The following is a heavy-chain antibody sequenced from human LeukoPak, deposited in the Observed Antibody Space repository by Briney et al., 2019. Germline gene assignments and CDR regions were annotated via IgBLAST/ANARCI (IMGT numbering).Heavy chain of an antibody. Sequence: GGSLRLSCAASGFTFSSYWMSWVRQAPGKGLEWVANIKQDGSEKYYVDSVKGRFTISRDNAKNSLYLQMNSLRAEDTAVYYCARGVSSSWYVGGSYYFDYWGQGTLVTVSS. D-gene: IGHD6-13*01. J-gene: IGHJ4*02. V-gene: IGHV3-7*01. CDR3: ARGVSSSWYVGGSYYFDY. CDR2: IKQDGSEK. CDR1: GFTFSSYW.